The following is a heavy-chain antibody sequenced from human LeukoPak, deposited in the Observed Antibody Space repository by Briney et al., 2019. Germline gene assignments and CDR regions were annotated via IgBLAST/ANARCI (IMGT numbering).Heavy chain of an antibody. D-gene: IGHD3-22*01. CDR1: GYRFTSYW. V-gene: IGHV5-51*01. J-gene: IGHJ4*02. Sequence: GESLQISCKGSGYRFTSYWIGWVRPMPGKGLEWMGIIYPGDSDTRYSPSFRGQVTISADKSISTAYLQWSSLKASDTAMYYCARPYDSRRQADYWGQGTLVTVSS. CDR3: ARPYDSRRQADY. CDR2: IYPGDSDT.